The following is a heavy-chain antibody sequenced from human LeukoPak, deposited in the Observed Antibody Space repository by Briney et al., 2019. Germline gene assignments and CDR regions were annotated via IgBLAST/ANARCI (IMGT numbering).Heavy chain of an antibody. CDR1: GFTVSHFG. V-gene: IGHV3-33*06. CDR3: AKDAQRGFDYSNSLEY. J-gene: IGHJ1*01. CDR2: IWSDGTNK. D-gene: IGHD4-11*01. Sequence: GGSLRLSCVASGFTVSHFGFHWVRQAPGKGLEWVAVIWSDGTNKYYGDSVKGRFIIYRDDSHNTVYLQMNSLRVEDTAVYYCAKDAQRGFDYSNSLEYWGQGSLVTVSS.